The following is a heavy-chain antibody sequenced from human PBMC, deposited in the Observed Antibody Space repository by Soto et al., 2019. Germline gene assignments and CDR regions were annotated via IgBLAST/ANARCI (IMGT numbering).Heavy chain of an antibody. V-gene: IGHV4-31*03. CDR2: IYYSGST. CDR3: ARDNGDFSYFDY. CDR1: GGSISSGGYY. D-gene: IGHD4-17*01. J-gene: IGHJ4*02. Sequence: SETLSLTCTVSGGSISSGGYYWSWIRQHPGKGLEWIGYIYYSGSTYYNPSLKSRVTISVDTSKNQFSLKLSSVTAADTAVYYCARDNGDFSYFDYWGQGTLVTVSS.